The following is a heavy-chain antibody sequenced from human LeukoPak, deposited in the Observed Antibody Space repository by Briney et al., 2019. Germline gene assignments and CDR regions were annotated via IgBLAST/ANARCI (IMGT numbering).Heavy chain of an antibody. CDR3: ARGSAYYYDSSGYCFDY. V-gene: IGHV3-30-3*01. Sequence: PGGSLRLSCAASGFTFSSYAMHWVRQAPGKGLEWVAVISYDGSNKYYADSVKGRFTISRDNSKNTLYLQMNSLRAEDTAVYYCARGSAYYYDSSGYCFDYWGQGTLVTVSS. J-gene: IGHJ4*02. D-gene: IGHD3-22*01. CDR1: GFTFSSYA. CDR2: ISYDGSNK.